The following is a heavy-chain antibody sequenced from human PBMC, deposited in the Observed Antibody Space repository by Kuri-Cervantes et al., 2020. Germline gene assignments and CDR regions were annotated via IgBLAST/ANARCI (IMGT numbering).Heavy chain of an antibody. V-gene: IGHV1-46*01. CDR3: ATPPTVYYYDSSGYLVY. J-gene: IGHJ4*02. CDR1: GSSFTGYY. Sequence: ASVKVSCKASGSSFTGYYMHWVRQAPGQGLEWMGIINPSGGSTSYAQKFQGRVTITTDESTSTAYMELSSLRSEDTAVYYCATPPTVYYYDSSGYLVYWGQGTLVTVSS. CDR2: INPSGGST. D-gene: IGHD3-22*01.